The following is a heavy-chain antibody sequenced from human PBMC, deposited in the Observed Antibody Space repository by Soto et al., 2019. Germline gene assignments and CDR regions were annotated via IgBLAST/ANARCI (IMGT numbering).Heavy chain of an antibody. CDR2: INPNSGDT. V-gene: IGHV1-2*02. D-gene: IGHD6-13*01. J-gene: IGHJ4*02. CDR3: ATASEGSSWYIYKFDN. CDR1: GYIFTGYY. Sequence: ASVKVSCKASGYIFTGYYMHWVRQAPGQGLEWMGWINPNSGDTKYAQKFQGRVIMTRDTSISTASVELSSLTSDDTAVYYCATASEGSSWYIYKFDNWGLGTLVTVYS.